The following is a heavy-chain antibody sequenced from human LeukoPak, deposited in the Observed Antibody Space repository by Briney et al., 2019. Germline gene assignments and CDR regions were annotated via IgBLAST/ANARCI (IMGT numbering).Heavy chain of an antibody. D-gene: IGHD6-13*01. CDR3: AKSLGIAAAGTRAKPFDP. J-gene: IGHJ5*02. V-gene: IGHV3-33*06. CDR2: IWSTGTNG. Sequence: GGSLRLSCAASGCTFSDHGMHWVRQAPGKGLEWVTMIWSTGTNGFYADSVKGRFTISRDNSKNTLYLQMNNLRVEDTGVYYCAKSLGIAAAGTRAKPFDPWGQGTLVTVSS. CDR1: GCTFSDHG.